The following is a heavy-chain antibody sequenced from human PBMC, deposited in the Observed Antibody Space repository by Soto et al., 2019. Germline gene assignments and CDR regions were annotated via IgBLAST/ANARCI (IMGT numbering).Heavy chain of an antibody. CDR1: GFTFDDYA. V-gene: IGHV3-9*01. Sequence: EVQLVESGGGLVQPGRSLTLSCAASGFTFDDYAMHWVRQAPGKGLEWVSGISWNSGRIGYADSVKGRFTISRDNAMNSLYLHMNSLRAEDTAFYYCAKDRTDRCSGSFDMWGQVTMVTVSS. CDR2: ISWNSGRI. D-gene: IGHD3-16*02. CDR3: AKDRTDRCSGSFDM. J-gene: IGHJ3*02.